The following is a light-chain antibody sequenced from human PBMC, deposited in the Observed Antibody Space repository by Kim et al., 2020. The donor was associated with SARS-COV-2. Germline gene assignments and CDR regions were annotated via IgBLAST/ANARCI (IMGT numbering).Light chain of an antibody. Sequence: GQRVTISCSGSSSNIRSNTVNWYQQFPGTAPQLLIDTDDRRPSGVSDRVSCSKSGTSASLAISALRSEDEADYYCATWDDSLDVWMFGGGTKLTVL. CDR3: ATWDDSLDVWM. J-gene: IGLJ3*02. CDR2: TDD. CDR1: SSNIRSNT. V-gene: IGLV1-44*01.